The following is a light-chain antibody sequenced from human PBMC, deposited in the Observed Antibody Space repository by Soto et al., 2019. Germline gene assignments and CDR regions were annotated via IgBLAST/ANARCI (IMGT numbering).Light chain of an antibody. V-gene: IGLV2-23*02. CDR3: CSYAGSFV. CDR1: RSDIGTYNL. CDR2: EVN. Sequence: QSVLTQPASVSGSPGQSITISCTGTRSDIGTYNLVSWYQQLPGKAPTLMIFEVNRRPSGVSSRFSGSKSGNTASLTISGLQPEDEADYYCCSYAGSFVFGPGTKVTVL. J-gene: IGLJ1*01.